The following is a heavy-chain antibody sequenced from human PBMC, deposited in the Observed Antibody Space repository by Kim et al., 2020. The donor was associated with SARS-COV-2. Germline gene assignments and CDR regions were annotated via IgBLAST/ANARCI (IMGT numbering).Heavy chain of an antibody. J-gene: IGHJ4*02. V-gene: IGHV5-51*01. D-gene: IGHD4-17*01. CDR3: ARHVYDGERIDY. Sequence: RYRPSVQGQVTISADKSISTAYLQWSSLKASDTAMYYCARHVYDGERIDYWGQGTLVTVSS.